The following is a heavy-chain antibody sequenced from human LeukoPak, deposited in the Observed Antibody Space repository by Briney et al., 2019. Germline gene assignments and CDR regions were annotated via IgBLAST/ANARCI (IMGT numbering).Heavy chain of an antibody. CDR3: ARDREVGPGIAVAGTGDY. Sequence: PGGSLRLSCAASGFTFSSYWMSWVRQAPGKGLEWVANIKQDGSEKYYVDSVKGRFTISRDNAKNSLYLQMNSLRAEDTAVYYCARDREVGPGIAVAGTGDYWGQGTLVTVSS. D-gene: IGHD6-19*01. CDR2: IKQDGSEK. J-gene: IGHJ4*02. CDR1: GFTFSSYW. V-gene: IGHV3-7*01.